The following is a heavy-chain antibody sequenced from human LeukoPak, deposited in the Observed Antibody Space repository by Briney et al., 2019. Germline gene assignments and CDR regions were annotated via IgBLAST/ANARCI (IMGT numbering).Heavy chain of an antibody. V-gene: IGHV4-34*01. J-gene: IGHJ1*01. CDR3: ARVRGAVARLYFQH. CDR1: GGSFSGYY. D-gene: IGHD6-19*01. Sequence: PSETLSLTCAVYGGSFSGYYWSWIRQPPGKGLEWIGEINHSGSTNYNPSLKSRVTISVDTSKNQFSLKLSSVTAADTAVYYCARVRGAVARLYFQHWGQGTLVTVSS. CDR2: INHSGST.